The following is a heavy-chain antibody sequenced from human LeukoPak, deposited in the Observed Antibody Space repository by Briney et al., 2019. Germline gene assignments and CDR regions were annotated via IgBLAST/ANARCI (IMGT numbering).Heavy chain of an antibody. CDR1: GYTFTSYY. J-gene: IGHJ3*01. V-gene: IGHV1-46*01. CDR2: INPSGGST. Sequence: ASVKVSCKASGYTFTSYYMHWVRQAPGQGLEWMGIINPSGGSTSYAQKFRGRVTITTDESTSTAYMELSSLRFEDTAMYYCAKDSSAWSEAFDVWGQGTMVTVSS. D-gene: IGHD6-19*01. CDR3: AKDSSAWSEAFDV.